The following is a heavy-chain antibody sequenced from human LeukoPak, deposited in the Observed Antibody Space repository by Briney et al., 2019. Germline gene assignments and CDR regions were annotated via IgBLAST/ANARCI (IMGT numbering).Heavy chain of an antibody. J-gene: IGHJ4*02. D-gene: IGHD3-22*01. V-gene: IGHV1-2*02. Sequence: GASVKVSCKASGYTFTGYYMHWVRQAPGQGLEWMGWINPNSGGTNYAQKFQGGVTMTRDTSISTAYMELSRLRSDDTAVYYCARDGTDDSSGYYYGIQYYFDYWGQGTLVTVSS. CDR2: INPNSGGT. CDR1: GYTFTGYY. CDR3: ARDGTDDSSGYYYGIQYYFDY.